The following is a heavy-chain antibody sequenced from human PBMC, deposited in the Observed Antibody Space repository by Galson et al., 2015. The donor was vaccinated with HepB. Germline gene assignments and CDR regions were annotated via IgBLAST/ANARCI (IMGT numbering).Heavy chain of an antibody. CDR1: GYTFTSYA. CDR2: INAGNGNT. Sequence: SVKVSCKASGYTFTSYAMHWVRQAPGQRLEWMGWINAGNGNTKYSQKFQGRVTITRDTSASTAYMELSSLRSEDTAVYYCARDPWPYYYDSSGYPPPIDYWGQGTLVTVSS. J-gene: IGHJ4*02. V-gene: IGHV1-3*01. CDR3: ARDPWPYYYDSSGYPPPIDY. D-gene: IGHD3-22*01.